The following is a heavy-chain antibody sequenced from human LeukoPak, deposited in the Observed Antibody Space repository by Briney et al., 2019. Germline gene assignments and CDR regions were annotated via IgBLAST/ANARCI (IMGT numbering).Heavy chain of an antibody. J-gene: IGHJ6*02. CDR2: VYYSGST. V-gene: IGHV4-59*01. Sequence: PSETLSLTCTVSGGSISSYYWTWIRQPPGKGLEWIGYVYYSGSTNYSPSLKSRVTISVNTSKNQFSLKPSSVTAADTAVYYCARNPSYDILTGYSDYYGMDVWGQGTTVTVSS. CDR1: GGSISSYY. D-gene: IGHD3-9*01. CDR3: ARNPSYDILTGYSDYYGMDV.